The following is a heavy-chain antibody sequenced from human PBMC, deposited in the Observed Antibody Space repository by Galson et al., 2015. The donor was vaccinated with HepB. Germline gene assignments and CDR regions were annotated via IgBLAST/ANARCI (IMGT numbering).Heavy chain of an antibody. D-gene: IGHD2-21*02. CDR1: GFTVSSNY. CDR3: ARDRRVTHYYYMDV. V-gene: IGHV3-53*01. J-gene: IGHJ6*03. CDR2: IYSGGST. Sequence: SLRLSCAASGFTVSSNYMSWVRQAPGKGLEWVSVIYSGGSTYYADSVKGRFTISRDNSKNTLYLQMNSLRAEDTAVYYCARDRRVTHYYYMDVWGKGTTVTVSS.